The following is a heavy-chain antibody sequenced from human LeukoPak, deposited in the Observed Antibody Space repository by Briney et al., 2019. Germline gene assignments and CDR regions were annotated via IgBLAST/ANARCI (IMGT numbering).Heavy chain of an antibody. CDR3: ARRSFPPRTRIAAAGHFDY. V-gene: IGHV5-51*01. CDR2: IYPGDSDT. D-gene: IGHD6-13*01. CDR1: GYSFTSYW. J-gene: IGHJ4*02. Sequence: GESLKISCKGSGYSFTSYWIGWVRQMPGKGLEWMGIIYPGDSDTRYSPSFQGQVTISADKSISTAYLQWSSLKASDTAMYYCARRSFPPRTRIAAAGHFDYWGQGTLVTVSS.